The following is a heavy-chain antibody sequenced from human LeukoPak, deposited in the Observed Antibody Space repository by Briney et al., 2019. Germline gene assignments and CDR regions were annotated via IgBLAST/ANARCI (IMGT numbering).Heavy chain of an antibody. V-gene: IGHV3-30*04. CDR3: ARRAEWELGDYFDY. CDR1: GFTFSDYT. D-gene: IGHD1-26*01. J-gene: IGHJ4*02. CDR2: ISYDGRHK. Sequence: GGSLRLSCVASGFTFSDYTLTWVRQAPGKGLEWVAIISYDGRHKRYVDSVKGRFTISRDDSQNTLYLEMSSLRPDDTAVYFCARRAEWELGDYFDYWGQGTPVTVSS.